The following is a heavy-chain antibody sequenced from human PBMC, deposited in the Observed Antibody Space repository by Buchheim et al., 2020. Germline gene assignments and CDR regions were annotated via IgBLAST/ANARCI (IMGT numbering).Heavy chain of an antibody. D-gene: IGHD2-15*01. J-gene: IGHJ6*02. Sequence: EVQLVESGGGLVKPGGSLRLSCAASGFTFSSSSMNWVRQAPGKGLEWVSSISSSSTYIYYADSVKGRFTISNDTAKNSMYLQMNSLRAEDTAVYYCASRLCSGGSCYCLVWGQGTT. CDR1: GFTFSSSS. V-gene: IGHV3-21*01. CDR3: ASRLCSGGSCYCLV. CDR2: ISSSSTYI.